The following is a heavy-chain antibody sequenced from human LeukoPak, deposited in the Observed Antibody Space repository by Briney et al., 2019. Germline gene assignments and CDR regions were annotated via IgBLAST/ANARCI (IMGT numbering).Heavy chain of an antibody. D-gene: IGHD6-19*01. V-gene: IGHV1-46*01. J-gene: IGHJ4*02. Sequence: ASVKVSCKASGYTFTSYYMHWVRQAPGQGLEWMGIINPSGGSTSYAQKFQGRVTMTRDMSTSTVYMELSSLRSEGTAVYYCARDQISGWYSRAGDYWGQGTLVTVSS. CDR3: ARDQISGWYSRAGDY. CDR2: INPSGGST. CDR1: GYTFTSYY.